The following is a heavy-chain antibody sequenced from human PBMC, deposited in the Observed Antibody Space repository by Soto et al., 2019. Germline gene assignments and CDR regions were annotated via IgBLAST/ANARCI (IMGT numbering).Heavy chain of an antibody. V-gene: IGHV4-34*01. D-gene: IGHD3-10*01. Sequence: SETLSLTCAVNGGSFREYYWSWLRQPPGKVLEWIGEINQSGTTHYNPSLKRRINISIDTSKNQFSLNLTSVTAADTATYYCARDIITVIGGEIYYYFGMDVWGQGTTVTVSS. J-gene: IGHJ6*02. CDR1: GGSFREYY. CDR2: INQSGTT. CDR3: ARDIITVIGGEIYYYFGMDV.